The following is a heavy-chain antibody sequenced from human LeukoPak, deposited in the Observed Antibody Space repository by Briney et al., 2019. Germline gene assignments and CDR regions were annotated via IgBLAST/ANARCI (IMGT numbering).Heavy chain of an antibody. V-gene: IGHV4-59*01. Sequence: SETLSLTCTVSGGSISSYYWSWIRQPPGKGLEGIGYIYYSGSTNYNPSLKSRVTISVDTSKNQFSPKLSSVTAADTAVYYCAIGWYYFDYWGQGTLVTVSS. CDR3: AIGWYYFDY. D-gene: IGHD2-8*01. CDR2: IYYSGST. CDR1: GGSISSYY. J-gene: IGHJ4*02.